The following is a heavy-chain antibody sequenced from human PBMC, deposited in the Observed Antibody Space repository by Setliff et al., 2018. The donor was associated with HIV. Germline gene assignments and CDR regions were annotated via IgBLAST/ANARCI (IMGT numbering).Heavy chain of an antibody. CDR1: GFTFSSYS. V-gene: IGHV3-48*04. J-gene: IGHJ4*02. CDR3: ATELGHY. Sequence: PGESLKISCAASGFTFSSYSMNWVRQAPGKGLEWVSFISGNSGAVTYADSVKGRFTISRDNANNSLYLQMNSLRAEDTALYYCATELGHYWGQGTLVTVSS. D-gene: IGHD3-10*01. CDR2: ISGNSGAV.